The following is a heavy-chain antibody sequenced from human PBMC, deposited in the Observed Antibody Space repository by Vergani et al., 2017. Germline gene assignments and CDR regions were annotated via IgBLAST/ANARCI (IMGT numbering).Heavy chain of an antibody. Sequence: EVQLLESGGALVQPGGSLRLSCAASGFTFSSYAMSWVRQAPGKGLEWVSSISSSSSYIYYADSVKGRFTISRDNAKNSLYLQMNSLRAEDTAVYYCALSGYSSSSPFYWGQGTLVTVSS. V-gene: IGHV3-21*01. CDR3: ALSGYSSSSPFY. J-gene: IGHJ4*02. D-gene: IGHD6-6*01. CDR1: GFTFSSYA. CDR2: ISSSSSYI.